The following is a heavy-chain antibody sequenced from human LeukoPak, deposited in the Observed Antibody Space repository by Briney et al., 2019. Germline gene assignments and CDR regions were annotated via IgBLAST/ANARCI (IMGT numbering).Heavy chain of an antibody. Sequence: SETLSLTCTVSGGSISGYYWSWIRQPPGKALEWIGYIYESGSTYYNPSLKSRVTISVDTSKNQFSLKLNSVTAADTAVYYCAREDSSGSWNYFDYWGQGALVTVSS. D-gene: IGHD6-19*01. V-gene: IGHV4-59*01. J-gene: IGHJ4*02. CDR1: GGSISGYY. CDR3: AREDSSGSWNYFDY. CDR2: IYESGST.